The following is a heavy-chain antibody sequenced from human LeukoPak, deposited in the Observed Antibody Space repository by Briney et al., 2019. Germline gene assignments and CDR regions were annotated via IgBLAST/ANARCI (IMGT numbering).Heavy chain of an antibody. CDR1: GGSISSYY. J-gene: IGHJ5*02. CDR2: IYYSGST. D-gene: IGHD6-13*01. V-gene: IGHV4-59*01. Sequence: SETLSLTCTVSGGSISSYYWSWIRQPPGKGLEWIGYIYYSGSTNYNPSLKSRVTISVDTSKNQISLKLSSVTAADTAVYYCAREIAAAGTGGWFDPWGQGTLVTVSP. CDR3: AREIAAAGTGGWFDP.